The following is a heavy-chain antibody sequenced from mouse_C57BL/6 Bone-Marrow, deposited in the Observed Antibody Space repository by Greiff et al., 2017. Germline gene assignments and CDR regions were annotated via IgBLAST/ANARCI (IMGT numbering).Heavy chain of an antibody. Sequence: VQLQQPGAELVKPGASVKVSCKASGYTFTSYWMPWVKQRPGQSLEWIGRIHPSDSDTNYHQKFKGKATLTVDKSSRTAYMQLSSLTSEDSAVLYCASTTVVAWRYFDVWGTGTTVTGSS. J-gene: IGHJ1*03. CDR3: ASTTVVAWRYFDV. D-gene: IGHD1-1*01. CDR2: IHPSDSDT. V-gene: IGHV1-74*01. CDR1: GYTFTSYW.